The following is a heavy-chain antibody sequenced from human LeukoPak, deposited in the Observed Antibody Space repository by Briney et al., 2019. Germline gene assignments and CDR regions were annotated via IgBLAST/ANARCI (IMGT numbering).Heavy chain of an antibody. J-gene: IGHJ5*02. Sequence: PSETLSLTCTVSGGSISSYYWSWIRQPPGKGLEWIGYIYYSGSTNYNPSLKSRVTISVDTSKNQFSLKLSSVAAADTAVYYCARGKGRRWTRVTPRGELEFEPWGQGTLVTVSS. CDR1: GGSISSYY. CDR3: ARGKGRRWTRVTPRGELEFEP. CDR2: IYYSGST. V-gene: IGHV4-59*01. D-gene: IGHD4-11*01.